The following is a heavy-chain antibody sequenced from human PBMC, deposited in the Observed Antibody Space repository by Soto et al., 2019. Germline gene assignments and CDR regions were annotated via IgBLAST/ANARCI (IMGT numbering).Heavy chain of an antibody. V-gene: IGHV3-33*01. D-gene: IGHD6-19*01. CDR3: ARDANQDVAGWSFGWFDP. Sequence: QVHLVESGGGVVQPGRSLRLSCAASGLSFRTYGMHWVRQSPGKGLEWVPIIWLDGRNKYYADSVKGRFTISRDDSKNTLYLQMNNLRVEDTAVYYCARDANQDVAGWSFGWFDPWGQGTLVTVSS. J-gene: IGHJ5*02. CDR1: GLSFRTYG. CDR2: IWLDGRNK.